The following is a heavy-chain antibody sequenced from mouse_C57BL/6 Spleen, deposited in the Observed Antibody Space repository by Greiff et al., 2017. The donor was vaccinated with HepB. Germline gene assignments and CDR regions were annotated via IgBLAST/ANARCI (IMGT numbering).Heavy chain of an antibody. CDR2: IYPGDGDT. V-gene: IGHV1-82*01. D-gene: IGHD2-2*01. J-gene: IGHJ2*01. CDR3: ARGVGYKDY. Sequence: VQRVESGPELVKPGASVKISCKASGYAFSSSWMNWVKQRPGKGLEWIGRIYPGDGDTNYNGKFKGKATLTADKSSSTAYMQLSSLTSEDSAVYFCARGVGYKDYWGQGTTLTVSS. CDR1: GYAFSSSW.